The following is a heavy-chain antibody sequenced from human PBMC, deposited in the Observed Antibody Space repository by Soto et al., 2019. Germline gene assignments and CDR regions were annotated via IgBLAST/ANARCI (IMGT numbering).Heavy chain of an antibody. J-gene: IGHJ4*02. Sequence: QITLKESGPTLVKPTQTLTLTCSFSGFSLTTGVGVGWIRQSPEKALEWLALIFWDDDKRYSPSLKSRLTITKETSKNQVVLTLTNMDPVDTATYYCARILTGTGGHFAYWGQGTLVTVSS. CDR3: ARILTGTGGHFAY. V-gene: IGHV2-5*02. CDR1: GFSLTTGVG. D-gene: IGHD2-8*02. CDR2: IFWDDDK.